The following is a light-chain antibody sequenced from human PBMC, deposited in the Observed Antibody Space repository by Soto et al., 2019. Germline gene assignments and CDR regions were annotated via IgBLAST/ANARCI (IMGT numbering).Light chain of an antibody. V-gene: IGKV3-11*01. CDR3: QQRSNWVGA. J-gene: IGKJ2*01. CDR1: QSVSSY. CDR2: DAY. Sequence: EIVLTQSPATLSLSPGERATLSCRASQSVSSYLAWYQQKPGQAPRLLIYDAYNRATGIPARFSGSGSGTDFTLTISSLEPEDFAVYYCQQRSNWVGAFGQGTKLEIK.